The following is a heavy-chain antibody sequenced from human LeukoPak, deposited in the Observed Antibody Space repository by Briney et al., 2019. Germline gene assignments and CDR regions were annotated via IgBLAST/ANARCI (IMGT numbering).Heavy chain of an antibody. CDR3: ARDRAAVAASREYFQH. CDR1: GFTFSSSA. J-gene: IGHJ1*01. Sequence: TGGSLRLSCAASGFTFSSSAIYWVRQAPGNGLEWVAIISYDGSNKYYADSVKGRFTISRDNSKNTVYLQMNSLRPEDTAVYYCARDRAAVAASREYFQHWGQGTLVTVSS. CDR2: ISYDGSNK. D-gene: IGHD6-19*01. V-gene: IGHV3-30-3*01.